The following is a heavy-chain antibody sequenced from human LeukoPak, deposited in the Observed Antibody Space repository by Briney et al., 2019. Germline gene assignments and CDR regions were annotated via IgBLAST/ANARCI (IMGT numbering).Heavy chain of an antibody. V-gene: IGHV3-74*01. CDR1: GFTFTNTW. J-gene: IGHJ4*02. CDR3: ARDLILGSGSLDY. CDR2: IHGDGFGT. Sequence: GGSLRLSCTASGFTFTNTWMHWVRQAPGKGLVWVSRIHGDGFGTGYADSVKGRFTISRDNARNTLYLQMNSLTADDTAVYYCARDLILGSGSLDYWGQGTLVTVSS. D-gene: IGHD3-10*01.